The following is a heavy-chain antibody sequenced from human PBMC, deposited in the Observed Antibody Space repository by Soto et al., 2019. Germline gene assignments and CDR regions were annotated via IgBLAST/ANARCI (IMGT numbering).Heavy chain of an antibody. Sequence: GGSLRLSCVASGFTFRSFGMHWVRQAPGKGLEWVAFIWYDGSKKYDADSVKDRFTISRDNSGNTLNLQMAGRRVEDTAVYYCAKDVLSLQCTTSLCYGELWGHGTLVTVSS. CDR1: GFTFRSFG. CDR3: AKDVLSLQCTTSLCYGEL. CDR2: IWYDGSKK. J-gene: IGHJ4*01. D-gene: IGHD2-8*01. V-gene: IGHV3-30*02.